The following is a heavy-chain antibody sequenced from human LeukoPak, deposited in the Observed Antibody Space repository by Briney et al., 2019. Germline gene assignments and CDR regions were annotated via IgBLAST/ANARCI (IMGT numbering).Heavy chain of an antibody. J-gene: IGHJ5*02. CDR3: ARFTPQGYGWGGYNRFDP. CDR2: IYYSGST. D-gene: IGHD3-16*01. Sequence: SETLSLTCTVSGGSISSYYWNWIRQPPGKELEWIGYIYYSGSTNYNPSLKSRVTISLDTSKNQFSLNLTSVTAADTAVYYCARFTPQGYGWGGYNRFDPWGQGTLVTVSS. V-gene: IGHV4-59*01. CDR1: GGSISSYY.